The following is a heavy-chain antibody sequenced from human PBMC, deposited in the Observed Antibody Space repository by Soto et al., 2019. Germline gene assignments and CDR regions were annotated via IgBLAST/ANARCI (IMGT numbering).Heavy chain of an antibody. CDR1: GFTFSDYG. D-gene: IGHD3-10*02. V-gene: IGHV3-30*18. CDR2: LSYDGSDV. CDR3: AKGYLRGFFDL. Sequence: QVQLVGSGGGVVQPGRSLRLSCVASGFTFSDYGMHWVRQAPGKGLEWVARLSYDGSDVYFADSMKGRSTISRDNSKSTLYLQMNSLRPEDTAVYYCAKGYLRGFFDLWGRGTLVTVSS. J-gene: IGHJ2*01.